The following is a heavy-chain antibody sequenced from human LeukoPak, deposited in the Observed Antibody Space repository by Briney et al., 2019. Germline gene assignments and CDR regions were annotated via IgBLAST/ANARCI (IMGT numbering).Heavy chain of an antibody. Sequence: SETLSLTCTVSGGSISGYYWGWIRQPPGKGLEWIGYIYNSGSTNYNPSLKSRVTISLDTSKNQFSLKLSSVTAADTAVYYCARQRGSSGWYYFDYWGQGTLVTVSS. J-gene: IGHJ4*02. V-gene: IGHV4-59*08. CDR2: IYNSGST. CDR3: ARQRGSSGWYYFDY. CDR1: GGSISGYY. D-gene: IGHD6-19*01.